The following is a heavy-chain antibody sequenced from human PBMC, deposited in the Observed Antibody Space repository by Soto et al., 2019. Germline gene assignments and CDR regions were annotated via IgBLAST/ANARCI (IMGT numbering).Heavy chain of an antibody. Sequence: GESLKISWKGSGYSFTIYWISWVRQMPGTGLEWMGRIDPSDSYTNYSPSFQGHVTISADKSISTAYLQWSSLKASDTAMYYCARFKGEYSSSWYRSYYYYGMDVWGQGTTVTVSS. CDR1: GYSFTIYW. CDR2: IDPSDSYT. CDR3: ARFKGEYSSSWYRSYYYYGMDV. D-gene: IGHD6-13*01. J-gene: IGHJ6*02. V-gene: IGHV5-10-1*01.